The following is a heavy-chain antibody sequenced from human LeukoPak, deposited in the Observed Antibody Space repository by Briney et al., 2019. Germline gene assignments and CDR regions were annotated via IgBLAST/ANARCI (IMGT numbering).Heavy chain of an antibody. CDR2: INTDGSST. J-gene: IGHJ6*02. CDR1: GFTFSSSW. CDR3: ARGPMVRGAYGMDV. Sequence: GGSLRLSCAASGFTFSSSWMLWVRQAPGKGLLWVSRINTDGSSTSYADSVKGRFTISRDNAENTLCLQMNSLRAEDTAVYYCARGPMVRGAYGMDVWGQGTTVTVSS. D-gene: IGHD3-10*01. V-gene: IGHV3-74*01.